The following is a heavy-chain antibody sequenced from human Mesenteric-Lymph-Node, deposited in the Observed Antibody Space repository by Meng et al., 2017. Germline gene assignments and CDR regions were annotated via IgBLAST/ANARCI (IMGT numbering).Heavy chain of an antibody. CDR3: ARETLGYCSSTSCYIGPPDY. Sequence: VQLVQSGYELKKPGASVKVSCKASGYTFNSYAMNWVRQAPGQGLEWMGWINTNTGNPTYAQGFTGRFVFSLDTSVSTAYLQISSLKAEDTAVYYCARETLGYCSSTSCYIGPPDYWGQGTLVTVSS. J-gene: IGHJ4*02. CDR1: GYTFNSYA. V-gene: IGHV7-4-1*02. D-gene: IGHD2-2*01. CDR2: INTNTGNP.